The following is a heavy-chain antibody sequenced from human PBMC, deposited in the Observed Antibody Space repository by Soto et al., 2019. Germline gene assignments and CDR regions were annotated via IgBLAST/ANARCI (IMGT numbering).Heavy chain of an antibody. CDR1: GGTFSSYA. V-gene: IGHV1-69*12. CDR2: IIPIFGTA. J-gene: IGHJ6*02. CDR3: ASPTKPLYYYYGMDV. D-gene: IGHD1-1*01. Sequence: QVQLVQSGAEVKKPGSSVKVSCKASGGTFSSYAISWMRQAPGQGLEWMGGIIPIFGTANYAQKFQGRVTITADESTCTAYMELSSLRSEDTAVYYCASPTKPLYYYYGMDVWGQGITVTVSS.